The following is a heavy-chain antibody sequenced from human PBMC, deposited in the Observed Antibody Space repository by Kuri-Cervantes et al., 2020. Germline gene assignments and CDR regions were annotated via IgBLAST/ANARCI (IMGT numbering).Heavy chain of an antibody. CDR3: ARVYYDILTGYYVELDD. J-gene: IGHJ4*02. D-gene: IGHD3-9*01. Sequence: GESLKISCAASGFTFSSYSMNWVRQAPGKGLEWVSYISSSSSTIYYADSVKGRFTISRDNAKNSLYLQMNSLRAEDTAVYYCARVYYDILTGYYVELDDWGQGTLVTVSS. CDR2: ISSSSSTI. CDR1: GFTFSSYS. V-gene: IGHV3-48*01.